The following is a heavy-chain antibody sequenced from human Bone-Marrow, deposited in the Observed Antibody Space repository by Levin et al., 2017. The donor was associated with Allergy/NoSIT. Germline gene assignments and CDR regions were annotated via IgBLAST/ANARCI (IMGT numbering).Heavy chain of an antibody. CDR1: GFVFDTYG. CDR2: ISYDGKTK. CDR3: AGDLTMYGEVTYGMDV. D-gene: IGHD3-3*01. Sequence: GESLKISCGASGFVFDTYGIHWVRQAPGKGLEWLAVISYDGKTKYYADSVNGRFTISRDDSKNTAYLQMNSLRPDDTAVYHCAGDLTMYGEVTYGMDVWGPGTTVTVSS. V-gene: IGHV3-30*03. J-gene: IGHJ6*02.